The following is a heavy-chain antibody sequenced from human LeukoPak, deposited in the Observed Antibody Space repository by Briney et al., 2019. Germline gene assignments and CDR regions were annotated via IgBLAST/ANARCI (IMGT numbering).Heavy chain of an antibody. CDR3: ARDGSSPEVTGWDY. V-gene: IGHV1-2*02. J-gene: IGHJ4*02. Sequence: ASVKVSCKASGYTFTGSYMHWVRQAPGQGLEWMGWINPNSGATNYAQNFQGGVTMTRDTSISTAYMEMSRLRSDDTAVYYCARDGSSPEVTGWDYWGQGTLVTVSS. CDR2: INPNSGAT. D-gene: IGHD1-26*01. CDR1: GYTFTGSY.